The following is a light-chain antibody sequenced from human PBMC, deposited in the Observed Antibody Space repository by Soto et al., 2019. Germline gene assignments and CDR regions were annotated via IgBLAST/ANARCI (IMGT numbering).Light chain of an antibody. CDR3: QQRNNWLI. CDR1: QSVSSY. J-gene: IGKJ4*01. V-gene: IGKV3-11*01. Sequence: EIVLTQSPATLSLSPGERATLSCRASQSVSSYLAWYQQKPGQPPRLLIYDASKRPPGIPARFSGSGSGTDFTITISSLEPEDFAVYYCQQRNNWLIFGGGTKVEIK. CDR2: DAS.